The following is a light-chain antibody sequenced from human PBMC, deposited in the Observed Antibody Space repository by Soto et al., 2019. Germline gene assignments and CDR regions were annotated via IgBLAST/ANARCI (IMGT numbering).Light chain of an antibody. CDR3: QQYENYWT. J-gene: IGKJ1*01. V-gene: IGKV1-5*01. Sequence: DIQITQSPPTLSASVGDRVTITCRASQPISSWLAWYHQKPGKAPKLLSYDASNLESGVPSRFSGSGSGTEFTLTISSLQPEDFGIYYCQQYENYWTFGQGTKVEIK. CDR1: QPISSW. CDR2: DAS.